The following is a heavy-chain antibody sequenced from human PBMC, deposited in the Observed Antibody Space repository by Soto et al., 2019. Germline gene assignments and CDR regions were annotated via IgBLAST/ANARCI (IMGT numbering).Heavy chain of an antibody. J-gene: IGHJ4*02. D-gene: IGHD3-3*01. CDR2: ISYDGSNK. Sequence: QVQLVESGGGVVQPGRSLRLSCAASGFTFSSYGMHWVRQAPGKGLEWGAVISYDGSNKYYADSVKGRFTISRDNSKNTLYLQRNSLRAEDTAVYYCAKGPQADYDFWSGYPVDFDYWGQGTLVTVSS. V-gene: IGHV3-30*18. CDR3: AKGPQADYDFWSGYPVDFDY. CDR1: GFTFSSYG.